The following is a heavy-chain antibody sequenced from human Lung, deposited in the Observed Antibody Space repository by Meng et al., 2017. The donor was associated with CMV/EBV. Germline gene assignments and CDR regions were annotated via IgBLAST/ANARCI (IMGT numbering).Heavy chain of an antibody. Sequence: GSEMNKSGASVKVSCKSSGYTFTTYTMNCVRQAPGQGLEWMGWISTTTGNATYAQRFTGRFVFAVDTSVSTAYLQISSLKAEDTAVYYCGTLKYTSGFYGPAYWGQGALVTVSS. CDR3: GTLKYTSGFYGPAY. CDR2: ISTTTGNA. J-gene: IGHJ4*02. V-gene: IGHV7-4-1*02. D-gene: IGHD6-19*01. CDR1: GYTFTTYT.